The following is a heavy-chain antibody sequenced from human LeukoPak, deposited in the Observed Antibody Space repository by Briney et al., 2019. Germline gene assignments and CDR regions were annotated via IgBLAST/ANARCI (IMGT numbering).Heavy chain of an antibody. CDR1: GDFITASY. V-gene: IGHV4-59*12. J-gene: IGHJ5*01. D-gene: IGHD5-12*01. CDR2: VYYSGST. Sequence: SETLSLTCTVSGDFITASYWSWIRQPPGKGLEWIGYVYYSGSTEYNPSLRSRVTISLEMSKHQFSLKLTSVTAADTALYFCARGMSAAYDYNWFDSWGQGTLVTVSS. CDR3: ARGMSAAYDYNWFDS.